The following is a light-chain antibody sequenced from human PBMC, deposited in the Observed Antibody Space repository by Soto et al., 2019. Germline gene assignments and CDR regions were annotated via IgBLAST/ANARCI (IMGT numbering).Light chain of an antibody. CDR1: QSVSSSY. J-gene: IGKJ5*01. CDR3: QQYGSSPRT. CDR2: GAS. V-gene: IGKV3-20*01. Sequence: EIVLTQSPGTLSLSPGERATLSCRASQSVSSSYLAWYQQKPGQAPRLLIYGASNRATGIPDRFRGSGSGTDFTLTITRLEPEDFAVYYCQQYGSSPRTFGQGTRLEIK.